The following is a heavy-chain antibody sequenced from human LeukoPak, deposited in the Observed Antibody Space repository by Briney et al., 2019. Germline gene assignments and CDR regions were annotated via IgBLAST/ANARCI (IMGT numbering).Heavy chain of an antibody. CDR3: ARALSHCLDY. CDR2: IKHDGSEK. J-gene: IGHJ4*02. V-gene: IGHV3-7*01. D-gene: IGHD3-16*01. Sequence: PGGSLRLSCVASGFNFSNYWMNWVRQAPGKGLEWVTNIKHDGSEKYYVDSVKGRFSISRDNAKKSLYLQMNSLRAEDTAVYYCARALSHCLDYWGQGTLVTVSS. CDR1: GFNFSNYW.